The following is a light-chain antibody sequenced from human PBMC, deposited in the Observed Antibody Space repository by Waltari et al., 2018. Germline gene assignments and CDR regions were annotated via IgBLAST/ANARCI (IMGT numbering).Light chain of an antibody. Sequence: QSVLTQPPSASGTPGQRVTISCSGTTSHLAGTGVRWYQQLPETAPKLLIYTNNQRPSGVPDRFSGSKSGTSASLAISGLQSEDEADYYCAAWDDSLNGPVFGGGTKLTVL. CDR3: AAWDDSLNGPV. CDR2: TNN. V-gene: IGLV1-44*01. J-gene: IGLJ3*02. CDR1: TSHLAGTG.